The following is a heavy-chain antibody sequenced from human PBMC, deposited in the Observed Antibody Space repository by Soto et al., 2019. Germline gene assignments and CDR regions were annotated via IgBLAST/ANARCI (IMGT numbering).Heavy chain of an antibody. D-gene: IGHD3-16*02. Sequence: QLQLQESGPGLVKPSETLSLTCTVSGGSISSSSYYWGWIRQPPGKGLEWIGSIYYSGSTYYNPSLKSRVTISVDTSKNQFSLKLSSVTAADTAVYYCARLPGDYVWGSYRHYDVYYFDYWGQGTLVTVSS. CDR3: ARLPGDYVWGSYRHYDVYYFDY. V-gene: IGHV4-39*01. J-gene: IGHJ4*02. CDR2: IYYSGST. CDR1: GGSISSSSYY.